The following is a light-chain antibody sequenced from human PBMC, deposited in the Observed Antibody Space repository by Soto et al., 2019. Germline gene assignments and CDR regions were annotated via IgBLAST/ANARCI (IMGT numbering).Light chain of an antibody. Sequence: EIVLTQSPGTGSLYPVERATLSCMASESVSSHYIGWYQQRPGRAPRLLIYGTASRAPDIPDRFSGDGAGADFTLTISGLETEDFAVYYCQHYGSSVTFGGGTKVDIK. CDR1: ESVSSHY. CDR3: QHYGSSVT. V-gene: IGKV3-20*01. CDR2: GTA. J-gene: IGKJ4*01.